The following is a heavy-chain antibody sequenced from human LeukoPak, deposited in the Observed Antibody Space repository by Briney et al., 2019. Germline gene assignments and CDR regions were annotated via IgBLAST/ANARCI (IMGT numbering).Heavy chain of an antibody. CDR1: GFIFSSYG. Sequence: GGSLRLSCAASGFIFSSYGMHWVRQAPGKGLEWVVVIWYDGSNKYYADSVKGRFTISRDNSKNTLYLQVNSLRAEDTAVYYCARDELAVAKKGFLDSWGQGTLVTVSS. CDR2: IWYDGSNK. J-gene: IGHJ4*02. V-gene: IGHV3-33*01. CDR3: ARDELAVAKKGFLDS. D-gene: IGHD6-19*01.